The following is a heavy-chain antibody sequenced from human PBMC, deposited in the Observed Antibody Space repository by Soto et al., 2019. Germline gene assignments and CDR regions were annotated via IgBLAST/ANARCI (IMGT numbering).Heavy chain of an antibody. Sequence: EVQLVESGGGLVQPGGSLRLSCAASGFTFSSYWMSWVRQAPGKGLEWVANIKQDGSEKYYVDSVKGRFTISRDNAKNSLYLQMNSLRAEDTAVYYCVGTYKNTFIPLTYYDYIWGSYRYTLDYWGQGTLVTVSS. CDR3: VGTYKNTFIPLTYYDYIWGSYRYTLDY. CDR1: GFTFSSYW. D-gene: IGHD3-16*02. V-gene: IGHV3-7*01. J-gene: IGHJ4*02. CDR2: IKQDGSEK.